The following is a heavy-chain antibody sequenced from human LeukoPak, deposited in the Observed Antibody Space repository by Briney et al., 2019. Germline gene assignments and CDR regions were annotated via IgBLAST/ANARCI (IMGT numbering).Heavy chain of an antibody. J-gene: IGHJ4*02. CDR1: GVSMSSYF. Sequence: SETLSLTCTVSGVSMSSYFWSWIRQPPGKGLEWIGYIYHSGSSHYNPSLKSRVTISVDTSKTQFSLKLSSVTAADTAVYYCARGGRLRYIVTTTPFHYWGQGTLVTVSS. CDR3: ARGGRLRYIVTTTPFHY. CDR2: IYHSGSS. V-gene: IGHV4-59*12. D-gene: IGHD5-12*01.